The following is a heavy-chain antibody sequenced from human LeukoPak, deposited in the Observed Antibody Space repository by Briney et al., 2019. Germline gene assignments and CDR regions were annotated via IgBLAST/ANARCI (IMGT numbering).Heavy chain of an antibody. J-gene: IGHJ3*02. CDR1: GFTFSTYG. V-gene: IGHV3-30*02. CDR2: IRYDGSNK. CDR3: ARAVHRYSGYEQSDAFDI. D-gene: IGHD5-12*01. Sequence: GGSLRLSCTASGFTFSTYGMHWVRQAPGKELEWVAFIRYDGSNKYYADSVKGRFTISRDNSKNTLYLQMNSLRAEDTAVYYCARAVHRYSGYEQSDAFDIWGQGTMVTVSS.